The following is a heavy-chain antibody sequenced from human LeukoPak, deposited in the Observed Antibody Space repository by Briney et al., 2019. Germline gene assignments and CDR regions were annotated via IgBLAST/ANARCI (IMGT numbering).Heavy chain of an antibody. D-gene: IGHD2-2*01. CDR2: INPSGGST. CDR1: GYTFTSYY. Sequence: GASVKVSCKASGYTFTSYYMHWVRQAPGQGLEWMGIINPSGGSTSYAQKFQGRVTMTTDTSTSTAYMELRSLRSDDTAVYYCARVLVVPAADKYVDYWGQGTLVTVSS. V-gene: IGHV1-46*01. CDR3: ARVLVVPAADKYVDY. J-gene: IGHJ4*02.